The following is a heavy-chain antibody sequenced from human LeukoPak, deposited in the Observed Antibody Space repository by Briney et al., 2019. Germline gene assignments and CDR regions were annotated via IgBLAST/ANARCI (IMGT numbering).Heavy chain of an antibody. D-gene: IGHD6-19*01. CDR1: GFTFSSYA. Sequence: GRSLRLSCAASGFTFSSYAMHWVRQAPGKGLEWVAVISYDGSNKYYADSVKGRFTISRDNSKNTQYLQMNSLRAEDTAVYYCARASEAVADSFDYWGQGTLVTVSS. CDR2: ISYDGSNK. CDR3: ARASEAVADSFDY. J-gene: IGHJ4*02. V-gene: IGHV3-30*04.